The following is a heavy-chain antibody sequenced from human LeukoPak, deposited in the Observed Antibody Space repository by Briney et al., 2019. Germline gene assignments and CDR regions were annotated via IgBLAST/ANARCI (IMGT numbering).Heavy chain of an antibody. CDR2: IYYSGST. V-gene: IGHV4-59*01. Sequence: SETLSLTCTVSGGSISSYYWSWIRQPPGKGLEWIGYIYYSGSTNHNPSLKSRVTISVDTSKNQFSLKLSSVTAADTAVYYCARVRQREQWLVPSPFHAFDIWGQGTMVTVSS. CDR3: ARVRQREQWLVPSPFHAFDI. CDR1: GGSISSYY. D-gene: IGHD6-19*01. J-gene: IGHJ3*02.